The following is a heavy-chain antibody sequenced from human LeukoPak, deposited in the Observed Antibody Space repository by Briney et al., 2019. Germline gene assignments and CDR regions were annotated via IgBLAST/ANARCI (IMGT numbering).Heavy chain of an antibody. CDR1: GFTFSSYS. J-gene: IGHJ4*02. CDR2: ISTGSTYT. D-gene: IGHD5-12*01. Sequence: GGSLRLSCAASGFTFSSYSMNWVRQAPGKGLEWVSYISTGSTYTYYADSVKGRFTISRDNAKNSLYLQINSLRAEDTAVYYCATMLVGTNLFDYWGQGTLVTVSS. CDR3: ATMLVGTNLFDY. V-gene: IGHV3-21*05.